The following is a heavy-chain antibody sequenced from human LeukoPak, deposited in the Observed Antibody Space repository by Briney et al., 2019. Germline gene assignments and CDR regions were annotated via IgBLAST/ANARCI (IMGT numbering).Heavy chain of an antibody. V-gene: IGHV3-7*01. J-gene: IGHJ6*03. CDR3: ARVSAHNIVVPAAIRYYYMDV. CDR2: IKEEGSDK. CDR1: GFTVISYW. D-gene: IGHD2-2*02. Sequence: GGCLRLSCAASGFTVISYWVSSVRQAPGEWREWVAIIKEEGSDKYYVDTVEARFTISRDNAKNSLYLQMNSLRAEDTAVYYCARVSAHNIVVPAAIRYYYMDVWGKGTTVTVSS.